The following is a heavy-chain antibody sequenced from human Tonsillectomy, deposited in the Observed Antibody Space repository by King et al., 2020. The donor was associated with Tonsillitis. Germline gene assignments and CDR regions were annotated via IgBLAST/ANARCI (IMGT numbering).Heavy chain of an antibody. CDR3: ARTSNGWYVFDY. CDR2: IHYSGSA. D-gene: IGHD6-19*01. CDR1: GDSISSYY. J-gene: IGHJ4*02. V-gene: IGHV4-59*01. Sequence: QLQESGPGLVKPSETLSLTCTVSGDSISSYYWSWIRQPPGKGLEWMGYIHYSGSANYNPSLKSRVTMSVDTSKSQFSLKLSSVTAADTAVYFCARTSNGWYVFDYWGQGTLVTVSS.